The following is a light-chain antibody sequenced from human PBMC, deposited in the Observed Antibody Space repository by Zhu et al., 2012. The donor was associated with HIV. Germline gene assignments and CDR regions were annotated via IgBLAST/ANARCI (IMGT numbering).Light chain of an antibody. CDR1: QSVSSSY. J-gene: IGKJ2*01. CDR2: GAS. CDR3: QQYGSSPYT. V-gene: IGKV3-20*01. Sequence: EIVLTQSPGTLSLSPGERATLSCRASQSVSSSYLAWYQQKPGQAPRLLIYGASSRATGIPDRFSGSGSGTDFTLTISRLEPEDFAVYYCQQYGSSPYTFGLGDQSWR.